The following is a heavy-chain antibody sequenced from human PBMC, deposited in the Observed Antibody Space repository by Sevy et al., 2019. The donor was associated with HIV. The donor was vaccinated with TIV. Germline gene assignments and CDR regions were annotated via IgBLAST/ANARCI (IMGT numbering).Heavy chain of an antibody. J-gene: IGHJ3*02. Sequence: GGSLRLSCAASGFTYNKYAMSWVRQAPGKGLEWVYIIGGLDKNTYYAASVKGRFTIARENSNNTLYLQMNSLRAEDTAVYYCARSRASDIWGQGTKVTVSS. CDR1: GFTYNKYA. CDR3: ARSRASDI. CDR2: IGGLDKNT. V-gene: IGHV3-23*01.